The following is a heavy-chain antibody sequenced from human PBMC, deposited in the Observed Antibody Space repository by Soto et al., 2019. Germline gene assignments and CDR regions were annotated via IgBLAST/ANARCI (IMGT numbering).Heavy chain of an antibody. CDR2: IYPGDSDT. V-gene: IGHV5-51*01. J-gene: IGHJ4*02. CDR1: GYSFTNYW. CDR3: ARTFLWFGELSFDY. D-gene: IGHD3-10*01. Sequence: LGESLKISCHGSGYSFTNYWIAWVRHMPGKGLEWMGIIYPGDSDTRYSPSFQGQVTISADKSISTAYLQWSSLKASDIAMYYCARTFLWFGELSFDYWGQGTLVTVSS.